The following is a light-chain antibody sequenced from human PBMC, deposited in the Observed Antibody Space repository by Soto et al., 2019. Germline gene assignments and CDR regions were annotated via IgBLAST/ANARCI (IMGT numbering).Light chain of an antibody. CDR2: LNTDGSH. CDR3: QTWGTGIRV. J-gene: IGLJ3*02. Sequence: QAVVTQSPSASASLGASVKLTCTLSSGHSNYAIAWHQQQPEKGPRFLMNLNTDGSHSKGDGIPARFSGSSSGAERYLTISSLQSEDEADYYCQTWGTGIRVFGGGTKLTVL. CDR1: SGHSNYA. V-gene: IGLV4-69*01.